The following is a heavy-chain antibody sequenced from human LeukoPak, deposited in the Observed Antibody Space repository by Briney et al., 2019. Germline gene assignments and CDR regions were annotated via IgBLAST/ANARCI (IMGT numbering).Heavy chain of an antibody. J-gene: IGHJ6*02. CDR2: ISGSGGST. Sequence: PGGSPRLSCAASGFTFSSYAMSWVRQAPGKGLEWVSAISGSGGSTYYADSVKGRFTISRDNSKNTLYLQMNSLGAEDTAVYYCAKAAAKLLWFGELFDYYYYYGMDVWGQGTTVTVSS. D-gene: IGHD3-10*01. CDR3: AKAAAKLLWFGELFDYYYYYGMDV. CDR1: GFTFSSYA. V-gene: IGHV3-23*01.